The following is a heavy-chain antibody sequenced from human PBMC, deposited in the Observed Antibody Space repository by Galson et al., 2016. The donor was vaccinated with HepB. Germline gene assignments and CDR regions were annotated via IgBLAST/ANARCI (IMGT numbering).Heavy chain of an antibody. J-gene: IGHJ5*01. V-gene: IGHV1-46*01. CDR1: GYSFRSYY. CDR3: AREDWLDS. CDR2: IDPNDGVT. Sequence: SVKVSCKASGYSFRSYYIHWVRQVPGQGLEWMGIIDPNDGVTNYSQKLQGRVTMTRDTSTNTLYLELSSLKFEDTAIYYCAREDWLDSWGQGTLVNVSS.